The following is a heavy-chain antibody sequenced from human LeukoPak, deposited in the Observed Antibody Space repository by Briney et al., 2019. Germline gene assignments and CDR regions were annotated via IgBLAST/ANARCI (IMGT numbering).Heavy chain of an antibody. CDR2: ISYDGSNK. CDR3: AKFRGRNYYGSGSYVDFDY. J-gene: IGHJ4*02. CDR1: GFTFSSYG. D-gene: IGHD3-10*01. Sequence: PGGSLRLSCAASGFTFSSYGMHWVRQAPGKGLEWVAVISYDGSNKYYADSVKGRFTISRDNSKNTLYLQMNSLRAEDTAVYYCAKFRGRNYYGSGSYVDFDYWGQGTLVTVSS. V-gene: IGHV3-30*18.